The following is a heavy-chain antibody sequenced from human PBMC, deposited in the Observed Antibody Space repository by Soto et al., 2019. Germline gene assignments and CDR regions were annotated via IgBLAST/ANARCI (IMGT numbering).Heavy chain of an antibody. V-gene: IGHV3-23*01. D-gene: IGHD4-17*01. J-gene: IGHJ4*02. Sequence: EVQLLESGGGLVQPGGSLRLSCAASGFTFSSYAMSWVRQAPGKGLEWVSAISGSGGSTYYADSVKGRFTISRDNSKNTLYLQMNSLRAEDTAVYYWAKERMYRGYGPLGYFDYWGQGTLVTVSS. CDR1: GFTFSSYA. CDR3: AKERMYRGYGPLGYFDY. CDR2: ISGSGGST.